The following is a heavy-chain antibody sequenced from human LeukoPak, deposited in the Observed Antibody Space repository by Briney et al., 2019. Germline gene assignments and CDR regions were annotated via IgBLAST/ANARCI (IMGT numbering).Heavy chain of an antibody. CDR3: ARGIVGGTNWFDP. Sequence: SQTLSLTCTVSGGSISGGGYYWSWIRQHPGKGLEWIGYMSYSGSTYYNPSLKSRVTISVDKSKNQFSLNLRSVTAADTAVYYCARGIVGGTNWFDPWGQGTLVTVPS. J-gene: IGHJ5*02. CDR1: GGSISGGGYY. CDR2: MSYSGST. V-gene: IGHV4-31*03. D-gene: IGHD1-26*01.